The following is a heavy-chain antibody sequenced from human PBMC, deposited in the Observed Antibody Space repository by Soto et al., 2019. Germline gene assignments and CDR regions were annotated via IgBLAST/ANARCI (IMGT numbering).Heavy chain of an antibody. V-gene: IGHV1-69*13. CDR2: IIPIFGTA. Sequence: GASVKVSCKASGGTFSSYAISWVRQAPGQGLEWMGGIIPIFGTANYAQKFQGRVTITADESTSTAYMELSSLRSEDTAVYYCARGSKDAGVFDYWGQGTLVTVS. CDR1: GGTFSSYA. CDR3: ARGSKDAGVFDY. J-gene: IGHJ4*02. D-gene: IGHD2-2*01.